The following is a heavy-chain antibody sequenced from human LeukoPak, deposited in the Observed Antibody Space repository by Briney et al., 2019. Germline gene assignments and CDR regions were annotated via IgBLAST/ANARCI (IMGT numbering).Heavy chain of an antibody. CDR3: ARAAYSGSYHSDY. D-gene: IGHD1-26*01. Sequence: SETLSLTCTVSGGSVNSGSYYWNWIRQPPGKGLEWIGYIYYRGSTNYNPSLKSRVTISVDTSKNQFSLKLSSVTAADTAVYYCARAAYSGSYHSDYWGQGTLVTVSS. CDR2: IYYRGST. J-gene: IGHJ4*02. CDR1: GGSVNSGSYY. V-gene: IGHV4-61*01.